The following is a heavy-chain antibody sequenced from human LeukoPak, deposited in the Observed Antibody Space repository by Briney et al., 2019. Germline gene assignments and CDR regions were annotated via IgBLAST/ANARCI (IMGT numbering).Heavy chain of an antibody. CDR2: ISGSGGST. V-gene: IGHV3-23*01. CDR3: AKDRCSGGSCYSYY. CDR1: GFTFSSYA. D-gene: IGHD2-15*01. J-gene: IGHJ4*02. Sequence: GGSLRLSCAASGFTFSSYAMSWVRQAPGKGLEWVSAISGSGGSTYYAGSVKGRFTISRDNSKNTLYLQMNSLRAEDTAVYYCAKDRCSGGSCYSYYWGQGTLVTVSS.